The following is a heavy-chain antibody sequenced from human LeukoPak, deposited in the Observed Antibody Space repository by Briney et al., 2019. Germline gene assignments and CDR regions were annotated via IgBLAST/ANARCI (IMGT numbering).Heavy chain of an antibody. J-gene: IGHJ6*02. V-gene: IGHV4-39*01. CDR2: IYYSGST. Sequence: PSETLSLTCTVSGGSISSSSYYWGWIRQPPGKGLEWIGSIYYSGSTYYNPSLKSRVTISVDTSKNQFSLKLSSVTAADTAVYYCARQEGSCSWAGYYYYGMDVWGQGTTVTVSS. CDR1: GGSISSSSYY. D-gene: IGHD6-13*01. CDR3: ARQEGSCSWAGYYYYGMDV.